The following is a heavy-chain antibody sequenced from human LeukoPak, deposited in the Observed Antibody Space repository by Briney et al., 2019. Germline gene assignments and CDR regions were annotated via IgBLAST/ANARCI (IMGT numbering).Heavy chain of an antibody. Sequence: ASVKVSCKASGYTFTGYYMHWVRQDPGQGLEWMGWINPNSGGTNYAQKFQGRVTMTRDTSISTAYMELSRLRSDDTAVYYCARELSAALLYYYYGMDVWGQGTTVTVSS. J-gene: IGHJ6*02. CDR3: ARELSAALLYYYYGMDV. CDR2: INPNSGGT. CDR1: GYTFTGYY. D-gene: IGHD6-13*01. V-gene: IGHV1-2*02.